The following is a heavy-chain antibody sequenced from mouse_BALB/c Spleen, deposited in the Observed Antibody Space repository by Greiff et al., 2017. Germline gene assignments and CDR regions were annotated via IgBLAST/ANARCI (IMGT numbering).Heavy chain of an antibody. V-gene: IGHV5-17*02. CDR1: GFTFSSFG. CDR3: ARSGRYGNYYAMDY. Sequence: EVQLVESGGGLVQPGGSRKLSCAASGFTFSSFGMHWVRQAPEKGLEWVAYISSGSSTIYYADTVKGRFTISRDNPKNTLFLQMTSLRSEDTAMYYCARSGRYGNYYAMDYWGQGTSVTVSS. J-gene: IGHJ4*01. D-gene: IGHD2-14*01. CDR2: ISSGSSTI.